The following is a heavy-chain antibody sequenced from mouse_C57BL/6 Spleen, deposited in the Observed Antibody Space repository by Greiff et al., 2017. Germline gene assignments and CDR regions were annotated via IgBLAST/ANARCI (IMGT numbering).Heavy chain of an antibody. D-gene: IGHD2-2*01. CDR2: IDPANGNT. J-gene: IGHJ4*01. CDR3: AREALYGYEGKNAMDY. V-gene: IGHV14-3*01. CDR1: GFNIKNTY. Sequence: VQLQQSVAELVRPGASVKLSCTASGFNIKNTYMHWVKQRPEQGLEWIGRIDPANGNTKYAPKFQGKATITADPSSNTAYLQLSSLTSEDTAIYYCAREALYGYEGKNAMDYWGQGTSVTVSS.